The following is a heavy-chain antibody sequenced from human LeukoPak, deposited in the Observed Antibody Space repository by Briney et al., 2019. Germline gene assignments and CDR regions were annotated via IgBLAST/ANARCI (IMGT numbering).Heavy chain of an antibody. D-gene: IGHD6-19*01. J-gene: IGHJ4*02. CDR2: IYYSGSD. V-gene: IGHV4-59*01. CDR1: GGSISGFY. CDR3: ARDRDSSGWFDY. Sequence: ASETLSLTCTVSGGSISGFYWGWVRQPPGKGLEWIGFIYYSGSDNYNPSLKSRVTMSVDTSKNQFSLKLSSVTAADTAFYYCARDRDSSGWFDYWGQGTLVTVSS.